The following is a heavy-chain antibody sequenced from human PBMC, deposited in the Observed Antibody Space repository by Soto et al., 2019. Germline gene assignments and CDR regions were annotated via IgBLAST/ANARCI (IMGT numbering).Heavy chain of an antibody. CDR2: IYWNDDK. CDR1: GFSLSTSGVA. J-gene: IGHJ2*01. Sequence: QITLKESGPTLVKPTQTLTLTCTFSGFSLSTSGVAVGWIRQPPGKALEWLALIYWNDDKRYSPSLKTRLTITKDTSKYQVVLTMTRMDSLDTATYYCAHRRRVVITDTTHWYFDFWGRGTLVTVSS. CDR3: AHRRRVVITDTTHWYFDF. V-gene: IGHV2-5*01. D-gene: IGHD3-22*01.